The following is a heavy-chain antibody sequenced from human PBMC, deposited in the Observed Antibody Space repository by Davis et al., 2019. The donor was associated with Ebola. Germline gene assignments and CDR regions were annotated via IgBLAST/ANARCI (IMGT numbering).Heavy chain of an antibody. V-gene: IGHV3-73*01. CDR3: TSTTVTSDY. Sequence: GESLKISCAASGFTFSGSAMHWVRQASGKGLEWVGRIRTKANNYATAYAASVKGRFTISRDDSKNTAYLQMNSLKTEDTAVYYCTSTTVTSDYWGQGTLVTVSS. J-gene: IGHJ4*02. CDR1: GFTFSGSA. D-gene: IGHD4-17*01. CDR2: IRTKANNYAT.